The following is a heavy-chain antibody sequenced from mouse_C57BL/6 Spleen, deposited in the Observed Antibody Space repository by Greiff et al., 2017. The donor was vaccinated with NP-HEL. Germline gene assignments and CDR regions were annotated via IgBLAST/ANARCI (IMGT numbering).Heavy chain of an antibody. CDR1: GYTFTDYY. CDR3: ARRYYYGSSPWFAY. CDR2: INPNNGGT. J-gene: IGHJ3*01. Sequence: VQLQQSGPELVKPGASVKISCKASGYTFTDYYMNWVKRSHGKSLEWIGDINPNNGGTSYNQKFKGKATLTVDKSSSTAYMELRSLTSEDSAVYYCARRYYYGSSPWFAYWGQGTLVTVSA. V-gene: IGHV1-26*01. D-gene: IGHD1-1*01.